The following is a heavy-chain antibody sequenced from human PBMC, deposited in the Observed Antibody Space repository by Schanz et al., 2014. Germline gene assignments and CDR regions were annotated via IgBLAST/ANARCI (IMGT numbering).Heavy chain of an antibody. CDR3: VRDSFFAFDY. CDR1: GFNFSSYS. J-gene: IGHJ4*02. V-gene: IGHV3-23*01. D-gene: IGHD3-3*01. Sequence: EVQLLESGGGLVQPGGSLRLSCAASGFNFSSYSLNWVRQAPGKGLEWVSAISGSGGSTYYADSVKGRFTISRDNSNKTVDLQMNSLRAEDTALYYCVRDSFFAFDYWGQGTLVTVSS. CDR2: ISGSGGST.